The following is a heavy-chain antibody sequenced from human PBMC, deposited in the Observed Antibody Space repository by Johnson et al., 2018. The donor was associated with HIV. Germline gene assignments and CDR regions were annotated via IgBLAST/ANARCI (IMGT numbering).Heavy chain of an antibody. D-gene: IGHD3-22*01. J-gene: IGHJ3*02. CDR2: IHSGGST. V-gene: IGHV3-53*01. CDR1: GFIVSSNC. CDR3: AKNRHYYDSSGYSDAFDI. Sequence: EVQLVESGGGLMQPGGSLRLSCAASGFIVSSNCMTWVRQAPGKGLEWVSVIHSGGSTYYADSAKGRVTISRDNSENTLYLQMNSLRAEDTAVYYCAKNRHYYDSSGYSDAFDIWGQGKMVTVSS.